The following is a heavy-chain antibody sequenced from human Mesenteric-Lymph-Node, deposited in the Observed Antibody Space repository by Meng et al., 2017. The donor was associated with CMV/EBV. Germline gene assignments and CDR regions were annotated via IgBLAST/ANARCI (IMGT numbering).Heavy chain of an antibody. Sequence: SVKVSCKASGGTFSSYAISWVRQAPGQGLEWMGGIIPIFGTANYAQKFQGRVMITADKSTSTAYMELSSLRSEDTAVYYCARGYSSSWYYDYWGQGTLVTVSS. D-gene: IGHD6-13*01. CDR3: ARGYSSSWYYDY. CDR1: GGTFSSYA. J-gene: IGHJ4*02. CDR2: IIPIFGTA. V-gene: IGHV1-69*06.